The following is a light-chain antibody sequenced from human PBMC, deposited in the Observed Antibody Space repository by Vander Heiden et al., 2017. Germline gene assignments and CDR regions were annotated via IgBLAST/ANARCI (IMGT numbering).Light chain of an antibody. V-gene: IGLV7-46*01. CDR3: LLFYSGPSV. CDR2: DTS. Sequence: QPVVTQEPSLTASPGGTFTLTCGSSTGAVTSGHYPYWFQQKPGQAPRTLIYDTSNKHAWTPARFSGSLLGGKAALTLSGAQPEDEAEYYCLLFYSGPSVFGGGTQLTVL. CDR1: TGAVTSGHY. J-gene: IGLJ7*01.